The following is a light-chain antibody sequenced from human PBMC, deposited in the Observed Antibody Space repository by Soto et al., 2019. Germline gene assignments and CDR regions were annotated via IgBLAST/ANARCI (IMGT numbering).Light chain of an antibody. V-gene: IGKV3-20*01. CDR2: GAS. J-gene: IGKJ1*01. CDR1: QSVSSSY. CDR3: QQYGGSTRT. Sequence: EIVLTQSPGTLSLSPGESATLSCLASQSVSSSYLAWYQQKPGQAPRLLIYGASTRATGIPARFSGSGSGTDFTLSISRLEPEDFAVYYCQQYGGSTRTFGQGTKVDIK.